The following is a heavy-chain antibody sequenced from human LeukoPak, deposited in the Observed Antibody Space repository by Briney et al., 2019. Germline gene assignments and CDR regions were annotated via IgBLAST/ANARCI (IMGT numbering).Heavy chain of an antibody. CDR1: GGSFSGYY. CDR3: ARHPVARDSSDWYTGIDY. J-gene: IGHJ4*02. Sequence: PSETLSLTCAVYGGSFSGYYWSWIRQPPGKGLEWIGEINHSGSTNYNPSLKSRVTISVDTSKNQFSLKLNSVTAADTAVYYCARHPVARDSSDWYTGIDYWGQGTLVTVSS. D-gene: IGHD6-19*01. CDR2: INHSGST. V-gene: IGHV4-34*01.